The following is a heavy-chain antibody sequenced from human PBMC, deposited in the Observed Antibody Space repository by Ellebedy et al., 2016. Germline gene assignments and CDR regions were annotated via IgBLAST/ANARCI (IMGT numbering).Heavy chain of an antibody. D-gene: IGHD3-10*01. CDR3: AKDLLWFGESRYYYYGMDV. J-gene: IGHJ6*02. Sequence: SLKISXAASGFTFDDYAMHWVRQAPGKGLEWVSGISWNSGSIGYADSVKGRFTISRDNAKNSLYLQMNSLRAEDTALYYCAKDLLWFGESRYYYYGMDVWGQGTTVTVSS. V-gene: IGHV3-9*01. CDR1: GFTFDDYA. CDR2: ISWNSGSI.